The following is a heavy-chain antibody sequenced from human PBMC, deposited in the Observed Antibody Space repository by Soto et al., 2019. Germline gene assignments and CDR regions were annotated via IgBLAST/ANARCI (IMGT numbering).Heavy chain of an antibody. J-gene: IGHJ6*02. Sequence: PGESLKISCKGSGYSFTSYWIGWVRQMPGKGLEWMGIIYPGDSDTRYSPSFQGQVTISADKSISTAYLQWSSLKASDTAMYYCARDHYYDRSGYLRVGMDVWGQGTTVTVSS. CDR1: GYSFTSYW. CDR3: ARDHYYDRSGYLRVGMDV. D-gene: IGHD3-22*01. CDR2: IYPGDSDT. V-gene: IGHV5-51*01.